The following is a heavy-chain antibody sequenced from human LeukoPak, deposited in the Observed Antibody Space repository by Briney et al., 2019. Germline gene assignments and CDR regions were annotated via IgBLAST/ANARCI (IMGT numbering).Heavy chain of an antibody. CDR2: ISYNGRT. CDR1: GGSIGSSF. J-gene: IGHJ3*01. V-gene: IGHV4-59*13. D-gene: IGHD1-26*01. Sequence: SETLSLTCSVFGGSIGSSFWNWIRLSPGKGLEWIGYISYNGRTNYSPSLKSRVIISIDTSKNQLSLNLTSVTAADTAPYYCVRDRSGTYYNFDVWGQGTMVSVSA. CDR3: VRDRSGTYYNFDV.